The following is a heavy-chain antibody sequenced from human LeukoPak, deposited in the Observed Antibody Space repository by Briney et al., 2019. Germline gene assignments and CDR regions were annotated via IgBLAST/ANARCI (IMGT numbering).Heavy chain of an antibody. CDR1: GGTFSSYA. V-gene: IGHV1-69*04. Sequence: SVKVSCKASGGTFSSYAISWVRQAPGQGLEWMGRIIPILGIANYAQKFQGRVTITADKSTSTAYMELSSLRSEDTAVYYCARYRLSPTPAFDPWGQGTLVTVSS. D-gene: IGHD2-15*01. CDR3: ARYRLSPTPAFDP. CDR2: IIPILGIA. J-gene: IGHJ5*02.